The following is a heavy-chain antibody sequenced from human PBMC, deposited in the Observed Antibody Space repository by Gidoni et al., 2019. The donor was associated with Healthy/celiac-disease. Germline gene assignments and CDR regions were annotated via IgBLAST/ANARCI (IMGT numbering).Heavy chain of an antibody. V-gene: IGHV5-51*01. J-gene: IGHJ6*02. CDR3: GYYYGMDV. D-gene: IGHD2-15*01. Sequence: EVMLVQSGAEVRKPGESLKISCKGSGYRSTNYWIGWVRQMPGKGLEWMGIIYLDDSDTRYSPSFQGQVTISADKSINTAMYYCARHCGYCSAGSFDGYYYGMDVWGQGTTVTVSS. CDR1: GYRSTNYW. CDR2: IYLDDSDT.